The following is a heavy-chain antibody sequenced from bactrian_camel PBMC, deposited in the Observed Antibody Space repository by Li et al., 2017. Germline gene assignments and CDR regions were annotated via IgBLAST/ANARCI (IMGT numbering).Heavy chain of an antibody. V-gene: IGHV3S40*01. D-gene: IGHD3*01. CDR2: INGGGEAT. J-gene: IGHJ4*01. CDR3: AADPRWTGHRVFAKGELSFLT. CDR1: EFTFTSYD. Sequence: VQLVESGGGSVQPGGSVRLSCRASEFTFTSYDMSWVRQAPGEGLEWVSGINGGGEATFYADSMEGRFTISRDNAKNTLYLQMNSLKPDDTAMYYCAADPRWTGHRVFAKGELSFLTGARGPRSPSP.